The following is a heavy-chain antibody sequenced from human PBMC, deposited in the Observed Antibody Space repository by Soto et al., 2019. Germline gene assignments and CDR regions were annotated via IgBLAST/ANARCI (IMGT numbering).Heavy chain of an antibody. D-gene: IGHD1-26*01. V-gene: IGHV4-39*01. CDR3: ARQSGSSLIGYYYYGMDV. CDR1: GCSISSSSYY. CDR2: IYYSGST. J-gene: IGHJ6*02. Sequence: PSETLSLTCTVSGCSISSSSYYWGWILQPPGKGLEWIGSIYYSGSTYYNPSLKSRVTISVDTSKNQFSLKLSSVTAADTAVYYCARQSGSSLIGYYYYGMDVWGQGTTVTVSS.